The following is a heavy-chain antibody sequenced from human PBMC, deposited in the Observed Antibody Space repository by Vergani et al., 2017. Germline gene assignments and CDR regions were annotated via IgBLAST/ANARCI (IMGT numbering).Heavy chain of an antibody. V-gene: IGHV4-59*01. CDR3: AKHTPSTVTSTAIDY. CDR2: IYYSGST. CDR1: GGSISSYY. Sequence: QVQLQESGPGLVKPSETLSLTCTVSGGSISSYYWSWIRQPPGKGLEWIGYIYYSGSTNYNPSLKSRVTISVDTSKNQFSLKLSSVTAADTAVYYCAKHTPSTVTSTAIDYWGQGTLVTVAS. D-gene: IGHD4-17*01. J-gene: IGHJ4*02.